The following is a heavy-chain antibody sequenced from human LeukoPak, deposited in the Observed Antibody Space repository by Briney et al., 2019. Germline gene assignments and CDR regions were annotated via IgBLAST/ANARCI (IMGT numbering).Heavy chain of an antibody. CDR1: GFTFSGYS. CDR3: AKDRQPDTGYDVDR. D-gene: IGHD5-12*01. J-gene: IGHJ5*02. Sequence: EGSLRLSCAASGFTFSGYSMNWVRQAPGKGLEWVSVIWPNSERIYYADSVKGRFTISRDNSKNTLFLQMNSLRAEDTATYYCAKDRQPDTGYDVDRWGQGTLVTVSS. V-gene: IGHV3-23*01. CDR2: IWPNSERI.